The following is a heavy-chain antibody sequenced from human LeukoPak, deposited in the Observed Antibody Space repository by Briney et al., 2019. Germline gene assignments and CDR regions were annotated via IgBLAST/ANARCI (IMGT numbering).Heavy chain of an antibody. Sequence: SETLSLTCTVSGGSISSYYWSWIREPPGKGLEWTGSIYYSGSTYYNPSLRSRVTISVDTSKNQFSLKLSSVTAADTAVYYCARDLGDSSGTPLDWGQGTLVTVSS. V-gene: IGHV4-59*12. CDR3: ARDLGDSSGTPLD. CDR1: GGSISSYY. J-gene: IGHJ4*02. CDR2: IYYSGST. D-gene: IGHD3-22*01.